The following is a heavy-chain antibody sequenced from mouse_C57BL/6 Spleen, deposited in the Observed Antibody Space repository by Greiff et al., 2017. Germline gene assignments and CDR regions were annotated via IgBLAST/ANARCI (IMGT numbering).Heavy chain of an antibody. Sequence: QVQLQQSGAELVKPGASVKLSCKASGYTFTSYWMHWVKQRPGQGLEWIGMIHPNSGSTNYNEKFKSKATLTVDKSSSTAYMQLSSLTSEDSAVYYCARYYGNYFAYWGQGTLVTVSA. CDR3: ARYYGNYFAY. CDR2: IHPNSGST. J-gene: IGHJ3*01. V-gene: IGHV1-64*01. D-gene: IGHD2-1*01. CDR1: GYTFTSYW.